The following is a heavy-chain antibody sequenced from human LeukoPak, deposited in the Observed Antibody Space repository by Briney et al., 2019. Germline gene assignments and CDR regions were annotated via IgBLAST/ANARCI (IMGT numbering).Heavy chain of an antibody. CDR2: ISWDGGST. CDR3: SLIASGGS. V-gene: IGHV3-43D*03. J-gene: IGHJ5*02. Sequence: PGGSLRLSCAASGFTFDDYLMHWVHQAPGKGLEWVSLISWDGGSTYYAASVKGRFTISRDNAKNPLYLQMNSLRAEDTAVYYCSLIASGGSWGQGTLVTVSS. CDR1: GFTFDDYL. D-gene: IGHD6-25*01.